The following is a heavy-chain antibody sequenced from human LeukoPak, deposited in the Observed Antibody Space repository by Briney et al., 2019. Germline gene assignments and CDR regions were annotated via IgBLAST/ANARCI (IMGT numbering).Heavy chain of an antibody. CDR2: ISAYYGNT. D-gene: IGHD6-19*01. Sequence: ASVKVSCKASGYTFTTYAISWVRQAPGQGLEWMGWISAYYGNTTYAQKFQGRVTMTTDTSTSTAYMELRSLRSDDTAVYYCARGRYSSGWYGPNWFDPWGQGTLVTVSS. J-gene: IGHJ5*02. CDR3: ARGRYSSGWYGPNWFDP. V-gene: IGHV1-18*01. CDR1: GYTFTTYA.